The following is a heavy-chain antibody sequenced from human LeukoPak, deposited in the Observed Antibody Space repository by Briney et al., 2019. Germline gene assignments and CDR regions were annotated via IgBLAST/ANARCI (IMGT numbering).Heavy chain of an antibody. V-gene: IGHV3-7*01. CDR2: IKQDGSEG. J-gene: IGHJ6*03. Sequence: GGSLRLSCAASGFTFSDYWMTWVRQAPGKGLECVANIKQDGSEGYYVDSVKGRFTVSRDNAKSSLYLQLNSLRAEDPAVYYCATRSCSISACRASSYHCMDFWGKGTTVTVSS. D-gene: IGHD2-2*01. CDR3: ATRSCSISACRASSYHCMDF. CDR1: GFTFSDYW.